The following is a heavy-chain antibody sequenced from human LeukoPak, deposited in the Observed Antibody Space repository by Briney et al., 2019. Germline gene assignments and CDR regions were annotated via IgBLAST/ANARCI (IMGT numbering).Heavy chain of an antibody. CDR2: IHYSGTT. CDR1: GGSMSGYY. J-gene: IGHJ4*02. CDR3: ARVEYSYGPVLYYFDY. Sequence: SETLSLTCTVSGGSMSGYYWSWIRQPPGKGLEWIGYIHYSGTTNYNPSLKSRVIISLDTSRNQFSLKLSSVTAADTAVYYCARVEYSYGPVLYYFDYWGQGTLVTVSS. V-gene: IGHV4-59*12. D-gene: IGHD5-18*01.